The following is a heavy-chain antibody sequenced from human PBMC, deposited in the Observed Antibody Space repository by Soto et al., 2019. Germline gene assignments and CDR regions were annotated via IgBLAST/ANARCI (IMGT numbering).Heavy chain of an antibody. CDR2: ISAYNGNT. CDR1: GYTFTSYG. J-gene: IGHJ4*02. Sequence: QVQLVQSGAEVKKPGASVKVSCKASGYTFTSYGISWVRQAPGQGVEWMGWISAYNGNTNYAQKLQGRVTMTTDTSTSTAYMELRSLRSDDTAVYYCAGEAVWLEGSSRPDYFDYWGQGTLVTVSS. CDR3: AGEAVWLEGSSRPDYFDY. V-gene: IGHV1-18*01. D-gene: IGHD5-18*01.